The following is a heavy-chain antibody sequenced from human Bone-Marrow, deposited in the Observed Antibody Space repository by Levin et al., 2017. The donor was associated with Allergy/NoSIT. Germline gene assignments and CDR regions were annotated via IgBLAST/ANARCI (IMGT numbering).Heavy chain of an antibody. CDR2: ISFDGKNK. Sequence: PGGSLRLSCVASGFTFTRYSMHWVRQAPGKGLEWVAVISFDGKNKYYRDSVKGRFTISRDNSKNTLYLQMKSLRAEDTALYYCARDPQDYDYIWVAYYYGLDAWGQGTTVTVSS. J-gene: IGHJ6*02. D-gene: IGHD3-16*01. CDR3: ARDPQDYDYIWVAYYYGLDA. CDR1: GFTFTRYS. V-gene: IGHV3-30*04.